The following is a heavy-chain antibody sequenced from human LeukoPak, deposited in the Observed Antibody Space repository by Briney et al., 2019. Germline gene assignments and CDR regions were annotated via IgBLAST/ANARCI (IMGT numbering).Heavy chain of an antibody. V-gene: IGHV4-59*01. CDR2: IYYSGST. J-gene: IGHJ4*02. CDR1: GGSISSYY. Sequence: SETLSLTCTVSGGSISSYYWSWIRQPPGKGLEWIGYIYYSGSTNYNPTLKSRVTISVDTSKNQFSLKLSSVTAADTAVYYCARGPSGSYLDYWGQGTLVTVSS. D-gene: IGHD1-26*01. CDR3: ARGPSGSYLDY.